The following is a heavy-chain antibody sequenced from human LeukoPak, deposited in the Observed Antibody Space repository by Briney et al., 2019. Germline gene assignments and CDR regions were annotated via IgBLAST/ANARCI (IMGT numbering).Heavy chain of an antibody. V-gene: IGHV3-30*04. J-gene: IGHJ6*02. Sequence: GGSLRLSCAAPGFTFSSYAMHRVRQAPGKGLEWVAVISYDGSNKYYTDSVKGRFTISRDNSKNTLYLQMNSLRAEDTAVYYCARDRSGWYGAYYYGMDVWGQGTTVTVSS. CDR3: ARDRSGWYGAYYYGMDV. CDR1: GFTFSSYA. D-gene: IGHD6-19*01. CDR2: ISYDGSNK.